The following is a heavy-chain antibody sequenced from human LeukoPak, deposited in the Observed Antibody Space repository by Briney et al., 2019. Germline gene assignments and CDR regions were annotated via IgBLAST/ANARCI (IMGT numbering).Heavy chain of an antibody. CDR2: ISYDGSSK. CDR1: GFTFSSYA. CDR3: ARNRYPSRVGGLDY. Sequence: PGRSLRLSCAASGFTFSSYAMHWVRQAPGKGLEWVAVISYDGSSKYYADSVKGRFTISRDNSKNTLYLQMNSLRAEDTAVYYCARNRYPSRVGGLDYWGQGTLVTVSS. J-gene: IGHJ4*02. D-gene: IGHD1-26*01. V-gene: IGHV3-30-3*01.